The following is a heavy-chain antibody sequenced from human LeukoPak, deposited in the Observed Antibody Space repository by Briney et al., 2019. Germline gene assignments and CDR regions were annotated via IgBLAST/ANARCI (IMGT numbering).Heavy chain of an antibody. CDR1: GGSISSGSYY. CDR3: AVYDFWSGYYIDY. Sequence: SETLSLTCTVSGGSISSGSYYWSWIRQHPGKGLEWIGYIYYSGSTYYNPSLKSRVTISVDTSKNQFSLKLSSVTAADTAVYYCAVYDFWSGYYIDYWGQGTLVTVSS. D-gene: IGHD3-3*01. J-gene: IGHJ4*02. V-gene: IGHV4-31*03. CDR2: IYYSGST.